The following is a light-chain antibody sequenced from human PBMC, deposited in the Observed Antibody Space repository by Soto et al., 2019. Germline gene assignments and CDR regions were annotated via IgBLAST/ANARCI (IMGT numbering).Light chain of an antibody. CDR1: PSIHSW. V-gene: IGKV1-5*03. CDR2: KAS. Sequence: DIQMPQSPSTLSASVGVRVTITCRARPSIHSWLARYQQKPGRAPKLLIYKASSLESGDPSRFSGSGSGTEYSGNISNLQPDDFATYYCAQYTSYSTFGQGTKVEIK. CDR3: AQYTSYST. J-gene: IGKJ1*01.